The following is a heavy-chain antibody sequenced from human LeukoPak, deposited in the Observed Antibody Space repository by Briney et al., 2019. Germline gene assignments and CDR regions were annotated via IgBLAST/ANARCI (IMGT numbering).Heavy chain of an antibody. Sequence: GGSLRLSCAASEFTFTNFWLSWVRQAPGKGLEWVANTNRDGSEKYYVASVKGRVTISRDNAMNFLYLQLNSLRVDDTAVYYCARDSASCRGCAFDIWGQGTVVTVSS. J-gene: IGHJ3*02. CDR3: ARDSASCRGCAFDI. D-gene: IGHD2-2*01. CDR1: EFTFTNFW. V-gene: IGHV3-7*01. CDR2: TNRDGSEK.